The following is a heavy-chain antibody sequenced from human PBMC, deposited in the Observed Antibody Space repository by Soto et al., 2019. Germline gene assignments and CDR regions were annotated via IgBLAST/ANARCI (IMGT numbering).Heavy chain of an antibody. Sequence: PSETLSLTCTVSGGYITNYYWSWILQPPWKGLEWIGYIFYSGNTNYNPSLRSRVTISVDTSKNQFSLRLSSVTAADTAVYYCARDSGYGDPFDYWGQGTLVTVSS. CDR3: ARDSGYGDPFDY. CDR1: GGYITNYY. CDR2: IFYSGNT. V-gene: IGHV4-59*01. J-gene: IGHJ4*02. D-gene: IGHD4-17*01.